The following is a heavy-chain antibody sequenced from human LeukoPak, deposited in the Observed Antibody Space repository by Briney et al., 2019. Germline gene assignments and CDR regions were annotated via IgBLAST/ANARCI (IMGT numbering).Heavy chain of an antibody. CDR3: ANSPMYYDTSGYSFFDD. CDR2: FHYSGST. Sequence: SETLSLTCTVSGGSITSGDYYWSWIRRPPGKGLEWIGYFHYSGSTSYCPSLKSRVTISADTSKNQFSLKLNSVTAADTAVYYCANSPMYYDTSGYSFFDDWGQGTLVTVSS. D-gene: IGHD3-22*01. J-gene: IGHJ4*02. CDR1: GGSITSGDYY. V-gene: IGHV4-30-4*01.